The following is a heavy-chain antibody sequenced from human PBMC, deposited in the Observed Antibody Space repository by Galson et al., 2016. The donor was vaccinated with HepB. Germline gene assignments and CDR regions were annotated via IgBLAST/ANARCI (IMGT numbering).Heavy chain of an antibody. Sequence: SLRLSCAASGFTFSSYEMNWVRQAPGKGLEWVSYVSTSGSATTMFYADSVKGRFTISRDNAKNSLYLQMNSLRAEDTAMYCCARHFSGSYLGQGTLVTVSS. CDR2: VSTSGSATTM. CDR3: ARHFSGSY. V-gene: IGHV3-48*03. CDR1: GFTFSSYE. J-gene: IGHJ4*02. D-gene: IGHD3-22*01.